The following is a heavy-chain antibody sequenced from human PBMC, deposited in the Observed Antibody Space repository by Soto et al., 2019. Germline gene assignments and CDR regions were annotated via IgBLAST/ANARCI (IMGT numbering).Heavy chain of an antibody. J-gene: IGHJ4*02. V-gene: IGHV4-4*02. CDR1: GGSISSSNW. D-gene: IGHD2-21*01. Sequence: SETLSLTCAVSGGSISSSNWWSWVRQPPGKGLEWIGEIYHSGSTNYNPSLKSRVTISVDKSKNQFSLKLSSVSAADTAVYYCARFSYGGYKTHYFDYWGQGTLVTVSS. CDR3: ARFSYGGYKTHYFDY. CDR2: IYHSGST.